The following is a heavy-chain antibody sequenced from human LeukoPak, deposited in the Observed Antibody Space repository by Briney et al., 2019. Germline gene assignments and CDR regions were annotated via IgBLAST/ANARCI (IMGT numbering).Heavy chain of an antibody. CDR3: ASHYGSGSYYFPY. Sequence: EASVKVSCEVSGYTLTELSMHWVRQAPGKGLEWMGGFDPEDGETIYAQKFQGRVTMTEDTSTDTAYMELSSLRSEDTAVYYCASHYGSGSYYFPYWGQGTLVTVSS. J-gene: IGHJ4*02. D-gene: IGHD3-10*01. CDR1: GYTLTELS. V-gene: IGHV1-24*01. CDR2: FDPEDGET.